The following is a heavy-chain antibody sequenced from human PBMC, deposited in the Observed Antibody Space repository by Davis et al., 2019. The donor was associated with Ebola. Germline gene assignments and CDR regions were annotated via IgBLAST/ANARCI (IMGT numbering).Heavy chain of an antibody. V-gene: IGHV1-2*02. Sequence: ASVKVSCKASGYTFTGYYMHWVRQAPGQGLEWMGWINPNSGGTNYAQKFRGRVTMTRDTSISTAYMELSRLRSDDTAVYYCARTILSRGCMDVWGQGTTVTVSS. D-gene: IGHD3-10*01. CDR3: ARTILSRGCMDV. CDR2: INPNSGGT. CDR1: GYTFTGYY. J-gene: IGHJ6*02.